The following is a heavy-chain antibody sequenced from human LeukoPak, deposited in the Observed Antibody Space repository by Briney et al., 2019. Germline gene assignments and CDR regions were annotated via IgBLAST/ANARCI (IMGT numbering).Heavy chain of an antibody. V-gene: IGHV4-4*07. D-gene: IGHD1-26*01. CDR2: IYTSGST. CDR1: GGSISSYY. Sequence: SETLSLTCTVSGGSISSYYWSWIRQPAGKGLEWIGRIYTSGSTNYNPSLKSRATMSVDTSKNQFSLRLSSVTAADTAVYYCARDRVGANWFDPWGQGTLVTVSS. J-gene: IGHJ5*02. CDR3: ARDRVGANWFDP.